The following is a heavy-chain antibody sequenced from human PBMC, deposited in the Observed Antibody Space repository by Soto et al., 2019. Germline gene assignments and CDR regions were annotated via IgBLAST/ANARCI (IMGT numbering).Heavy chain of an antibody. Sequence: QVQLVQSGAEVRKPGSSVRVSCTASGGTFSSFAITWVRQARGQGLEWMGHLIPIVGTPNYAQKFQDRVTITADESTRTAYMELRSLTSEDTAVYYCARLNSGSFHDFEYWGQGTLVTVSS. CDR2: LIPIVGTP. CDR1: GGTFSSFA. CDR3: ARLNSGSFHDFEY. J-gene: IGHJ4*02. D-gene: IGHD1-26*01. V-gene: IGHV1-69*01.